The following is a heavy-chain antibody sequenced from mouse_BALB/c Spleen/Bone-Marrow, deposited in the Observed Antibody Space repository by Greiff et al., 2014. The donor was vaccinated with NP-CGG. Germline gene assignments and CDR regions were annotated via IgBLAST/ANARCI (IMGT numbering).Heavy chain of an antibody. V-gene: IGHV14-3*02. D-gene: IGHD1-1*01. Sequence: EVKLVESGAELVKPGASVKLSCTASGFNIKDTYMHWVKQRPEQGLEWIGRIDPANCNTKYDPKFQGKATITADTSSNTAYLQLSSLTSEDTAVYYCAAYYYGTYGSAYWGQGTLVTVSA. CDR1: GFNIKDTY. CDR3: AAYYYGTYGSAY. CDR2: IDPANCNT. J-gene: IGHJ3*01.